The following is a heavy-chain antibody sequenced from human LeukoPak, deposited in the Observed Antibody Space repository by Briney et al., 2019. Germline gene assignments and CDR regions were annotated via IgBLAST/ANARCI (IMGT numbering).Heavy chain of an antibody. J-gene: IGHJ4*02. D-gene: IGHD2-2*01. CDR2: ITGSGRNA. CDR1: GFTFSSYA. CDR3: AKEIPVAVYFDY. V-gene: IGHV3-23*01. Sequence: GGSLRLSCAASGFTFSSYAMSWVRQAPGKGLEWVAAITGSGRNAYYADTVKGRFTVSRDNSKNTMWLQMNSLRAEDTAVYYCAKEIPVAVYFDYWGQGTLVTVSS.